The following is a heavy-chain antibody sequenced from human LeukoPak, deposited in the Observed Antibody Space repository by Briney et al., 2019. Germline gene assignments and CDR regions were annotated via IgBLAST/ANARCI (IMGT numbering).Heavy chain of an antibody. J-gene: IGHJ4*02. D-gene: IGHD6-13*01. CDR3: VKGSAGSRPYYFDY. V-gene: IGHV3-23*01. Sequence: GGSLRLSCAASGFTFSRYAMSWVRQAPGEGLECVSDISTNGGSTYFADSVKGRFTITRDNSKNTLSLEMNSLKPEDTAVYYCVKGSAGSRPYYFDYWGQGALLTVSS. CDR2: ISTNGGST. CDR1: GFTFSRYA.